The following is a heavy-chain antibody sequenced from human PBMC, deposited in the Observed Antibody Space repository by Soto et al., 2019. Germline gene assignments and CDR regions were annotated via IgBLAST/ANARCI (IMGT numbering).Heavy chain of an antibody. V-gene: IGHV4-39*01. Sequence: SETLSLTCAVSGGSIGTDSHYWGWIRQPPGKGLEWIGNIYYTGSTNYNPSLHSRVTISVDTSKNQFSLKLSSVTAADTAVYYCARHLSSNWNYGLSWFDPWGQGTLVTVSS. J-gene: IGHJ5*02. CDR3: ARHLSSNWNYGLSWFDP. CDR1: GGSIGTDSHY. D-gene: IGHD1-7*01. CDR2: IYYTGST.